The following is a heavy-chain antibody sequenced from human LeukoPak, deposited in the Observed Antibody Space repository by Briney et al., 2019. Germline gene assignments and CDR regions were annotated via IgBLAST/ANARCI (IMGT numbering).Heavy chain of an antibody. D-gene: IGHD5-24*01. Sequence: GRSLRLSCTVSGFTFSDYAMHWLRQAPGKGLEWVAVISYDGSNKYYADSVKGRFTISRDNSKNTLYLQMNSLRAEDTAVYYCAKDYRLGDGYNYVDDAFDIWGQGTMVTVSS. V-gene: IGHV3-30*18. CDR3: AKDYRLGDGYNYVDDAFDI. J-gene: IGHJ3*02. CDR1: GFTFSDYA. CDR2: ISYDGSNK.